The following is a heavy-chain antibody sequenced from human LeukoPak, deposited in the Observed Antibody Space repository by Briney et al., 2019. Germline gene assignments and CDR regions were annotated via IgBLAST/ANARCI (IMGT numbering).Heavy chain of an antibody. Sequence: GGSLRLSCAASGFTVSGTYMAWVRQAPGKGLDWVSVIYTRGGTYDAASVKGRFTISRDTSKNTLDLQMNSLSLEDTAVYYCVKGSGIAGRHGYYYYLDVWGNGATVTVCS. CDR2: IYTRGGT. D-gene: IGHD6-13*01. CDR3: VKGSGIAGRHGYYYYLDV. J-gene: IGHJ6*03. V-gene: IGHV3-66*01. CDR1: GFTVSGTY.